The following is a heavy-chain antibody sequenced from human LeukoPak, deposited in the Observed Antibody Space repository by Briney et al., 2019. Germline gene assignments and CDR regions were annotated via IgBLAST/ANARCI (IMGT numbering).Heavy chain of an antibody. CDR2: ISRNGGST. D-gene: IGHD4-17*01. J-gene: IGHJ3*02. V-gene: IGHV3-64*01. CDR1: GFTFSSYA. CDR3: ARVGDIDAFDI. Sequence: AGGSLRLSCAASGFTFSSYAIHWVRQAPGKGLEYVSAISRNGGSTYYANSVKGRLTISRDNSKNTLYLQMGSLRAEDMAVYYCARVGDIDAFDIWGQGTMVTVSS.